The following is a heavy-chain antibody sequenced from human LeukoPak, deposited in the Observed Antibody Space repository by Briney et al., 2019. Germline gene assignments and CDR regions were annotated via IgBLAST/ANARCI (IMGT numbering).Heavy chain of an antibody. CDR2: VNPYSGNT. CDR3: ARRPRYCSGGNCYDC. CDR1: GYTFSSCD. J-gene: IGHJ4*02. Sequence: ASLKVSCKASGYTFSSCDINWVRQAPGQGLVWRGWVNPYSGNTGHAQQFQGRVTLTMNTSISTVYMELSSLRSEDTAVYYCARRPRYCSGGNCYDCWGQGTLVTVSS. V-gene: IGHV1-8*01. D-gene: IGHD2-15*01.